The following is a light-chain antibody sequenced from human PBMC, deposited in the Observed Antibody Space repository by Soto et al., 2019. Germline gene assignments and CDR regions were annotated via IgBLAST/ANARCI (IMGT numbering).Light chain of an antibody. CDR3: QQYGGSPRT. V-gene: IGKV3-20*01. CDR1: QSVSSSY. J-gene: IGKJ1*01. CDR2: DAS. Sequence: EIVMTQSPATLSLSPGERATVSCRASQSVSSSYLAWYQQQPGQAPRLLIYDASSRATGIPDRFSGSGSGTDFTLTISRLEPEDFAVYYCQQYGGSPRTFGQGTKVDIK.